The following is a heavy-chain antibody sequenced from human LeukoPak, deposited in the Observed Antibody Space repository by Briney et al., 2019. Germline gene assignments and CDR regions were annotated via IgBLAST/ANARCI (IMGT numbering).Heavy chain of an antibody. CDR1: GGSISSYY. Sequence: SETLSLTCTVSGGSISSYYWSWIRQPPGKGLEWIGYIYYSGSTNYNPSLKSRVTISVGTSKNQFSLKLSSVTAADTAVYYCASYIAAAGTFQHWGQGTLVTVSS. V-gene: IGHV4-59*08. J-gene: IGHJ1*01. D-gene: IGHD6-13*01. CDR2: IYYSGST. CDR3: ASYIAAAGTFQH.